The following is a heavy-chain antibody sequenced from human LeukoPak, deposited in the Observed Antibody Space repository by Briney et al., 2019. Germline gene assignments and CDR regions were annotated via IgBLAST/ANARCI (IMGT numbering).Heavy chain of an antibody. Sequence: GASVKVSCKASGYTFTGYYMHWVRQAPGQGLEWMGWINPNSDGTNYAQKFQGRVNMTRDTSTNTMYMEVSSLRSDDTAVYYCATDGDYWGQGTLVTVSS. J-gene: IGHJ4*02. CDR1: GYTFTGYY. CDR3: ATDGDY. V-gene: IGHV1-2*02. CDR2: INPNSDGT.